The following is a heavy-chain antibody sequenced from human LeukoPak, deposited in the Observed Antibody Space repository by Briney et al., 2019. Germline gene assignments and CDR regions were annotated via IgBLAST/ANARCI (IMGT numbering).Heavy chain of an antibody. J-gene: IGHJ4*02. D-gene: IGHD2-2*01. CDR2: ISGSGGKT. Sequence: GGSLRLSCAASGFAFSSYTMSWVRQAPGKGLEWVSAISGSGGKTFYSDSVKGRFTISRDNSKNTLYLQMNSLRAEDTAVYYCANGRYCSSTSCFMDYWGQGTLVTVSS. CDR1: GFAFSSYT. CDR3: ANGRYCSSTSCFMDY. V-gene: IGHV3-23*01.